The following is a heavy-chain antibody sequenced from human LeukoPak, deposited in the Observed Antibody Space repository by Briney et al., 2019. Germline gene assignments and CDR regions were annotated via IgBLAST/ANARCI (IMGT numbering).Heavy chain of an antibody. J-gene: IGHJ4*02. CDR3: ARDFGDYRVDY. Sequence: SETLSLTCTVSGGSISSDSYYWGWIRQPPGKGLEWIGTIHYSGNTYYNPSLKSRVAISVDTSKNQFSLRLSSVTAADTAVYYCARDFGDYRVDYWGQGTLVTVSS. D-gene: IGHD4-17*01. CDR2: IHYSGNT. V-gene: IGHV4-39*01. CDR1: GGSISSDSYY.